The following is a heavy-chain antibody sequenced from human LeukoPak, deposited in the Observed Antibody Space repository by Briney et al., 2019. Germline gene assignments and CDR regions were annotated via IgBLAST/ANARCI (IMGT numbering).Heavy chain of an antibody. Sequence: GASVKVSCKASGGTFSSYAISWVRQAPGQGLEWMGGIIPIFGTANYAQKFQGRVTMTRDTSTSTVYMELSSLRSEDTAVYYCARGYTYYYDSSGYYSWFDPWGQGTLVTVSS. D-gene: IGHD3-22*01. V-gene: IGHV1-69*05. CDR1: GGTFSSYA. CDR2: IIPIFGTA. CDR3: ARGYTYYYDSSGYYSWFDP. J-gene: IGHJ5*02.